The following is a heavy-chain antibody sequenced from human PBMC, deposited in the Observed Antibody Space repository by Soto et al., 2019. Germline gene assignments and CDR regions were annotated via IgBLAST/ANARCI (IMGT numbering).Heavy chain of an antibody. CDR3: ARGRPYGMDV. CDR2: IDSDGSST. Sequence: EVQLVESGGGLVQPGGSLRVSCAASGFTFGSYWMNWVRQAPGKGLVWVSRIDSDGSSTTYADSVKGRFTTSRDNGKNTLYLQMSSLRGEDTAVYYCARGRPYGMDVWGQGTTVTVSS. V-gene: IGHV3-74*01. CDR1: GFTFGSYW. J-gene: IGHJ6*02.